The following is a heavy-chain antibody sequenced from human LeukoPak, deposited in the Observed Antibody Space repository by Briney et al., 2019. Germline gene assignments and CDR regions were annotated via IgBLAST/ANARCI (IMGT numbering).Heavy chain of an antibody. CDR1: GFTVKSDH. CDR2: IYADGST. CDR3: ARDFDC. Sequence: PGGSLRLSCEASGFTVKSDHMSWVRQAPGKGLEWVSVIYADGSTYYADSVKGRFTISRDNSKNTLYLQMNSLRAEDTAVYYCARDFDCWGQGTLVTVSS. J-gene: IGHJ4*02. V-gene: IGHV3-66*01.